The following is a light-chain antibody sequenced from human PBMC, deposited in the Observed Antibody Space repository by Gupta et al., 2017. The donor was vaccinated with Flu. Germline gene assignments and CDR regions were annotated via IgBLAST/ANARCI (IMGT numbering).Light chain of an antibody. CDR3: AAWDDSLNGWV. V-gene: IGLV1-44*01. J-gene: IGLJ3*02. CDR2: SNK. Sequence: RVTITCSGSSSKIGSNTVNWYQQLPGTAPKLLINSNKQRPSGVPDRFSGSKSGTSASLAISGLQSEDEADYYCAAWDDSLNGWVFGGGTKLTVL. CDR1: SSKIGSNT.